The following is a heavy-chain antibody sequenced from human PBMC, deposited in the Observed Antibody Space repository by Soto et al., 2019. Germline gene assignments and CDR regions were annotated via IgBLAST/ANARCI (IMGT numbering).Heavy chain of an antibody. D-gene: IGHD3-3*02. CDR3: ARDKDRQQLGGNYYYIMDV. Sequence: QVQLVQSGAEVKKPGSSVKVSCKTSGGTFRTSAISWVRQAPGQGFEWMGGIMPVFPTPDYAQKFQGRVTITADESTGTAYMELSSLRSEDTAVYYCARDKDRQQLGGNYYYIMDVWGQGTTVTVSS. J-gene: IGHJ6*01. CDR1: GGTFRTSA. V-gene: IGHV1-69*12. CDR2: IMPVFPTP.